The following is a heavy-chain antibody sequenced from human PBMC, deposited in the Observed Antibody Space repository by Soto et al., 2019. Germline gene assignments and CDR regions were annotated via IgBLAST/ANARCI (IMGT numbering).Heavy chain of an antibody. CDR2: FDPEDGET. CDR1: GYTLTELS. CDR3: AIGAQLRLGELSSDSFDY. Sequence: GASVKVSCKVSGYTLTELSMHWVRQAPGKGLEWMGGFDPEDGETIYAQKFQGRVTMTEDTSTDTAYMELSSLRSEDTAVYYCAIGAQLRLGELSSDSFDYWGQGTLVTVS. J-gene: IGHJ4*02. D-gene: IGHD3-16*02. V-gene: IGHV1-24*01.